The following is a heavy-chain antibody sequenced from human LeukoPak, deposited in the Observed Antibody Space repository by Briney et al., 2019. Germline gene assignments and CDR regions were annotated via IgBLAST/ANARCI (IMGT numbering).Heavy chain of an antibody. D-gene: IGHD6-19*01. Sequence: GGSLRLSCAASGFTFSSYWMPWVRQAPGKGLVWVSRVNSDGSSTTYADSVKGRFTISRDNAKNTLYLQMNSLRAEDTAVYYCARGSTQYSSGWYGLDYWGQGTLVTVSS. CDR3: ARGSTQYSSGWYGLDY. V-gene: IGHV3-74*01. CDR1: GFTFSSYW. J-gene: IGHJ4*02. CDR2: VNSDGSST.